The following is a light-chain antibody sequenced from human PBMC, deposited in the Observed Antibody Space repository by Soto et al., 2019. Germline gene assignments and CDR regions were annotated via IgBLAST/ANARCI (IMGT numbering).Light chain of an antibody. CDR1: SSDVGAYNY. V-gene: IGLV2-14*01. J-gene: IGLJ2*01. CDR2: EVN. Sequence: QSALTQPASVSGSPGQSIAISCTGTSSDVGAYNYVSWYQQHPGKAPKLIIYEVNNRPSGVSNRFSGSKSGNTASLTISGLQAEDEADYYCGSYTTSGSVVFGGGTKLTVL. CDR3: GSYTTSGSVV.